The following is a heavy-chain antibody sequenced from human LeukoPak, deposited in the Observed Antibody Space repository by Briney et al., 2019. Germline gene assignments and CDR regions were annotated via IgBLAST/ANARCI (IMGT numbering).Heavy chain of an antibody. CDR3: ARDRPYNWNYGWFDP. CDR2: IYYSGST. D-gene: IGHD1-7*01. CDR1: GGSISSGGYY. J-gene: IGHJ5*02. Sequence: PSQTLSLTCTVSGGSISSGGYYWSWIRQHPGKGLEWIGYIYYSGSTYYNPSLKSRVTISVDTPKNQFPLKLSSVTAADTAVYYCARDRPYNWNYGWFDPWGQGTLVTVSS. V-gene: IGHV4-31*03.